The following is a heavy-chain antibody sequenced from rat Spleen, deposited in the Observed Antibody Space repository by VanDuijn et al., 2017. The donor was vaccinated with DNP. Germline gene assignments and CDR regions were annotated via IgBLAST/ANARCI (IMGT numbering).Heavy chain of an antibody. V-gene: IGHV5-20*01. J-gene: IGHJ3*01. D-gene: IGHD1-3*01. Sequence: EVQLVESDGGLVQPGRSLKLSCAASGLTFSDYAMAWVRQAPGKGLEWVASITNTGGSTYYPDSVKGRFTISRDNAKSTLYLQMDSLRSEDTATYYCTTDRDGSYGVAYWGQGTLVTVSS. CDR3: TTDRDGSYGVAY. CDR1: GLTFSDYA. CDR2: ITNTGGST.